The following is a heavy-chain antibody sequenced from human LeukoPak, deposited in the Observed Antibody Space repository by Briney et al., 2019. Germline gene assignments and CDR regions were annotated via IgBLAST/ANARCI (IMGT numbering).Heavy chain of an antibody. CDR2: IKGDGSKM. CDR1: GFTFSENW. Sequence: GGSLRLSCGASGFTFSENWMSWVRQAPGRGPEWVADIKGDGSKMYYVDSVKGRFTISRDSDKNALYLQMNNLRVEDTGVYYCARDGTCLDFWGQGVLVTVSS. V-gene: IGHV3-7*01. CDR3: ARDGTCLDF. J-gene: IGHJ4*02.